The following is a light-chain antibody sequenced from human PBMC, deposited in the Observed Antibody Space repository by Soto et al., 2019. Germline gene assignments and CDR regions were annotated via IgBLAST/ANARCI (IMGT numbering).Light chain of an antibody. CDR1: SSDIGAYNY. V-gene: IGLV2-8*01. Sequence: QSVLTQPPSASGSPGQSVTSSCTGTSSDIGAYNYVSWYQQHPGKAPKLMIYEVNKRPSGVPDRFSGSKSGNTASLTVSGLQAEDETDYYCSSYAGSNTYVFGTGTKDTVL. CDR2: EVN. J-gene: IGLJ1*01. CDR3: SSYAGSNTYV.